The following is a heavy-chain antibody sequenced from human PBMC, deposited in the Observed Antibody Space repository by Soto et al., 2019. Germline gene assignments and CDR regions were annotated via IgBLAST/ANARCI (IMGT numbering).Heavy chain of an antibody. V-gene: IGHV1-69*01. CDR2: IIPFFKAT. Sequence: QVQLVQPGAEVKKPGSSVKVSCKASGGTFSSHAISWVRQAPGQGLEWLGGIIPFFKATNYAQKFQGGVTITVDDSTITAYMAVYSLRSEGTDVYYCARDVPLNYYDGTFSYYAMDVWGHGNTVTFSS. CDR1: GGTFSSHA. D-gene: IGHD3-16*01. J-gene: IGHJ6*01. CDR3: ARDVPLNYYDGTFSYYAMDV.